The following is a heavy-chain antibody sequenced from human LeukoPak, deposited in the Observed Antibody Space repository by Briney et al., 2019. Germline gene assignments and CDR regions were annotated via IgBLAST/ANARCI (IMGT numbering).Heavy chain of an antibody. J-gene: IGHJ4*02. CDR3: ARDVRTTVTTPGY. D-gene: IGHD4-17*01. CDR1: GGTFSRYA. CDR2: ISAYNGNT. Sequence: SSVKVSCKASGGTFSRYAISWVRQAPEQGLEWMGWISAYNGNTNYAQKLQGRVTMTTDTSTSTAYMELRSLRSDDTAVYYCARDVRTTVTTPGYWGQGTLVTVSS. V-gene: IGHV1-18*01.